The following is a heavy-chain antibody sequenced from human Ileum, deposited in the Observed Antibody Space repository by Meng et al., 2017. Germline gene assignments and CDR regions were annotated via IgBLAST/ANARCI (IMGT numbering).Heavy chain of an antibody. CDR1: GGSFSGYY. J-gene: IGHJ6*02. V-gene: IGHV4-34*01. D-gene: IGHD1-1*01. Sequence: GSLRLSCAVYGGSFSGYYCSWIRQPPGKGLEWIGEINHSGSTNYNPSLKSRVTISVDTSKNQFSMKLSSVTAADTAVYYYARGVAQLERRPSYYYYGMDVWGQGTTVTVSS. CDR3: ARGVAQLERRPSYYYYGMDV. CDR2: INHSGST.